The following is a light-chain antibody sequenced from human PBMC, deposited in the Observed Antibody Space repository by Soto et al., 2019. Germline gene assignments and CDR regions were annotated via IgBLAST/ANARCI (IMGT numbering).Light chain of an antibody. J-gene: IGKJ5*01. Sequence: EIVLTQSPATLSLSPGERATLSCRASQNINRYLAWYHQKPGQPPRLIIYDASTRDTGIPARFSGSGSGTDFTLTISSLEPEDFAVYYCQQRSNWPITFGQGTRLEIK. V-gene: IGKV3-11*01. CDR2: DAS. CDR1: QNINRY. CDR3: QQRSNWPIT.